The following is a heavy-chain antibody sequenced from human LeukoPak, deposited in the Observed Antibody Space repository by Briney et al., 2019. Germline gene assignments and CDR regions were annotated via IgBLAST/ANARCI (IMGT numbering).Heavy chain of an antibody. Sequence: PGGSLRLSCAASGFTFSSYSMSWVRQTPGKGLEWVSPISGTGANTYYADSIKGRFTISRDNSKKTLYLQMNTLRAEDTAVYYCARSKDYYDSSGWGHWGQGTLVTVSS. CDR3: ARSKDYYDSSGWGH. CDR2: ISGTGANT. V-gene: IGHV3-23*01. D-gene: IGHD3-22*01. J-gene: IGHJ4*02. CDR1: GFTFSSYS.